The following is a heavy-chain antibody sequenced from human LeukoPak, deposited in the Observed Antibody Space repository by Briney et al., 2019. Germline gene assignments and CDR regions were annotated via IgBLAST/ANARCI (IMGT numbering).Heavy chain of an antibody. V-gene: IGHV3-21*06. D-gene: IGHD3-10*01. CDR3: ARGRSITILRGVAISDGFDI. CDR2: IATSSDYI. Sequence: GGSLLLSCAASGFTFSTYSMNWVRQAPGKGLEWVSSIATSSDYIYYAGSLKGRFTISRDNAKNSLYLHMNSLRPDDTAVYYCARGRSITILRGVAISDGFDIWGQGTKVTVS. J-gene: IGHJ3*02. CDR1: GFTFSTYS.